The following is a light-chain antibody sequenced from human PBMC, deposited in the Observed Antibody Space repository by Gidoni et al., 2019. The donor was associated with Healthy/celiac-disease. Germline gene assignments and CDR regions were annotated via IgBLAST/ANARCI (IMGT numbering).Light chain of an antibody. Sequence: GDRVTITCRASQGISSELAWYQQKAGKAPKLLIYAASTLESGVPSRFSGSGSGTEFTLTISSLQPEDFATYYCQQLNSYSITFGQGTRLEIK. CDR2: AAS. V-gene: IGKV1-9*01. CDR1: QGISSE. CDR3: QQLNSYSIT. J-gene: IGKJ5*01.